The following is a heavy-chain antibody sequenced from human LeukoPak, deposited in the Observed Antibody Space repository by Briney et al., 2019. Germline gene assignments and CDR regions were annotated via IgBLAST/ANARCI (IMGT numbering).Heavy chain of an antibody. CDR2: IYYSGST. CDR3: ARRMVRGVIAFDP. CDR1: GGSISSYY. V-gene: IGHV4-59*08. J-gene: IGHJ5*02. Sequence: PSETLSLTCTVSGGSISSYYWSWIRQPPGKGLEWIGYIYYSGSTNYNPSLKSRVTISVDTSKNQFSLKLSSVTAADTAVYYCARRMVRGVIAFDPWGQGTLVTVSS. D-gene: IGHD3-10*01.